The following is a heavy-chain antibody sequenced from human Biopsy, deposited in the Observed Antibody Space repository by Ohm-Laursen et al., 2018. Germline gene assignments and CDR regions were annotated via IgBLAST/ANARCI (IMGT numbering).Heavy chain of an antibody. D-gene: IGHD3-3*01. Sequence: SVTLSLTCTVSGESMGTYYWTWIRQPPGKGLEWIASIYYSGTTNKNPSLKSRVTISVDTSKRQFYLELSSVTAADTAIYYCARVRGGFLEWFDYWGQGTLITVSS. CDR1: GESMGTYY. V-gene: IGHV4-59*01. CDR3: ARVRGGFLEWFDY. CDR2: IYYSGTT. J-gene: IGHJ5*01.